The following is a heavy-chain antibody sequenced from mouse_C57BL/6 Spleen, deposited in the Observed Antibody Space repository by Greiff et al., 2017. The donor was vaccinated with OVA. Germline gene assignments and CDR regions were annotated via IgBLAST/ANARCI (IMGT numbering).Heavy chain of an antibody. Sequence: EVQLQQSGGGLVKPGGSLKLSCAASGFTFSSYTMSWVRQTPEKRLEWVATISGGGGNTYYPDSVKGRFTISRDNAKNTLYLQMSSLRSEDTALYYCARRDSFDYWGQGTTLTVSS. V-gene: IGHV5-9*01. J-gene: IGHJ2*01. CDR3: ARRDSFDY. CDR1: GFTFSSYT. CDR2: ISGGGGNT.